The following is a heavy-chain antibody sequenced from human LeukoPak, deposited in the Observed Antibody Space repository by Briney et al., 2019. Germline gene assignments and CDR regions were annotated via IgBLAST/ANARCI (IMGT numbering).Heavy chain of an antibody. CDR1: GGSISIYY. CDR3: ACLTTADAFDI. V-gene: IGHV4-59*01. D-gene: IGHD3-22*01. Sequence: SETLSLTCTVSGGSISIYYWSWIRQPPGKGLEWIGYIYDSGSTNYNPSLKSRVAISVETSKNPFSLKLSSVTAADTAVYYCACLTTADAFDIWGQGTMVTVSS. J-gene: IGHJ3*02. CDR2: IYDSGST.